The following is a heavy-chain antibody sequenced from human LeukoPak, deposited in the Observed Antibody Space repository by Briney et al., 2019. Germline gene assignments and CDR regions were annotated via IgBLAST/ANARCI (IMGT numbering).Heavy chain of an antibody. D-gene: IGHD4-17*01. CDR3: ASLTKKPYGEALDY. J-gene: IGHJ4*02. CDR2: IYHSGST. V-gene: IGHV4-38-2*02. CDR1: GYSISSCYY. Sequence: SETLSLTCTVSGYSISSCYYWGCIQQPPGRVLELIEIIYHSGSTYYNPSLKSRVTISVDTSKNQFSLKLSSVTAADTAVYYCASLTKKPYGEALDYWGQGTLVTVSS.